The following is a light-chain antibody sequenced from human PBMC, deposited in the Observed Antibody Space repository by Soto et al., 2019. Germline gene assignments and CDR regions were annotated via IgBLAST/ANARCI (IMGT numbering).Light chain of an antibody. CDR2: AGN. CDR1: RKNIGSYNL. Sequence: QSALTQPASGSDSPGQWITISWFGGRKNIGSYNLVSWYQQPPAKPTQLIIYAGNNRPSGVSNRFSGSRSGNTASLTISGLQAEDEADYYCCSYTDGSSLLFGGGTKLTVL. J-gene: IGLJ3*02. V-gene: IGLV2-23*01. CDR3: CSYTDGSSLL.